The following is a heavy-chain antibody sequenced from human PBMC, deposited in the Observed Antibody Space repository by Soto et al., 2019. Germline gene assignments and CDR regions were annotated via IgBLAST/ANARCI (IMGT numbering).Heavy chain of an antibody. CDR3: ARGCRLSVSEPSWSGLDYMDV. V-gene: IGHV1-8*01. CDR1: GYTFTSYD. Sequence: ASVKVSCKASGYTFTSYDINWVRQATGQGLEWMGWMNPNSGNTGYAQKFQGRVTMTRNTSISTAYMELSSLRSEDTAVYYCARGCRLSVSEPSWSGLDYMDVWGKGTTVTVSS. CDR2: MNPNSGNT. J-gene: IGHJ6*03. D-gene: IGHD2-8*01.